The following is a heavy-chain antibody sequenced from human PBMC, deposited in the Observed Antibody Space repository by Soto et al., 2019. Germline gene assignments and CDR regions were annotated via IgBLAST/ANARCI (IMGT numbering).Heavy chain of an antibody. V-gene: IGHV1-18*01. CDR2: ISPYNGNT. Sequence: HVPLVQSGAEVKKPGASLKVSCKASGYTFISYGVSRVRQAPGQGLEWLGWISPYNGNTNYAQKFQGRITMTTDTSTSTVYMDLRSLRTDDTAVYYCARDQTKWLTDAFDIWGQGTMVVVSS. D-gene: IGHD5-12*01. CDR1: GYTFISYG. J-gene: IGHJ3*02. CDR3: ARDQTKWLTDAFDI.